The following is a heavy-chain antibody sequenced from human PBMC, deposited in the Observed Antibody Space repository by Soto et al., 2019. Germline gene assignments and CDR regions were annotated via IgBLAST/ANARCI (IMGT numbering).Heavy chain of an antibody. J-gene: IGHJ5*02. D-gene: IGHD3-10*01. Sequence: QITLKESGPTLVKPTQTLTLTCTFSGFSLSTSGVGVGWIRQPPGKALEWLALIYWDDDKRYSPSLKSRLTITQATSKNQVVLTMTNMDPVDTATYYCAQYTMVRGVIPWGQGTLVTVSS. V-gene: IGHV2-5*02. CDR1: GFSLSTSGVG. CDR3: AQYTMVRGVIP. CDR2: IYWDDDK.